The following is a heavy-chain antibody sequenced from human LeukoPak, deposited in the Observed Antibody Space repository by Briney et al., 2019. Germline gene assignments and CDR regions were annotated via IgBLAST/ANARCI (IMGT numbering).Heavy chain of an antibody. J-gene: IGHJ6*03. Sequence: GGYLRLSCAASGFTFSSYEMNWVPQAQGKGLEWVSYISSSGSTIYYADSVRGRFTISRDNAKISLYLQMNSVRAEETAVYYCARIPPYYYDSSGHYYYYYYMDVWGKGTTVTVSS. V-gene: IGHV3-48*03. CDR3: ARIPPYYYDSSGHYYYYYYMDV. D-gene: IGHD3-22*01. CDR1: GFTFSSYE. CDR2: ISSSGSTI.